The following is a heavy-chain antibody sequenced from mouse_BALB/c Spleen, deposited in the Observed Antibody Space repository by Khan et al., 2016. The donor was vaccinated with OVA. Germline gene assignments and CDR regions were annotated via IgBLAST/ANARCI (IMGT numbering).Heavy chain of an antibody. CDR1: GYTFTNAG. D-gene: IGHD2-14*01. CDR3: ARGGAAYYRNDGGAMDY. V-gene: IGHV9-4*02. J-gene: IGHJ4*01. Sequence: QIQLVQSGPELKKPGETVRISCKASGYTFTNAGMQWVQKMPGKGLKWIGWINTHSGVPKYEEDFKGRFAFSLETSASTVYLQITNLKNEDTATYFCARGGAAYYRNDGGAMDYWGQGTSVTVSS. CDR2: INTHSGVP.